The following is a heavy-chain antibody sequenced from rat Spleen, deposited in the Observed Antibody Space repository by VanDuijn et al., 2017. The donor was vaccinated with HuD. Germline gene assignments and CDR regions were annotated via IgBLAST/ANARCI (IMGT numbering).Heavy chain of an antibody. J-gene: IGHJ2*01. CDR3: TRLRQLRSFDY. CDR1: GFTFSDYY. Sequence: EVQLVESGGGLVQPGRSLKLSCAASGFTFSDYYMAWVRQAPTKGLEWVATMSYDGSTTYYRDSVKGRFTISRDNAKNALYLQMNNLRSEDTAINYCTRLRQLRSFDYWGQGVMVTVSS. V-gene: IGHV5-7*01. D-gene: IGHD1-10*01. CDR2: MSYDGSTT.